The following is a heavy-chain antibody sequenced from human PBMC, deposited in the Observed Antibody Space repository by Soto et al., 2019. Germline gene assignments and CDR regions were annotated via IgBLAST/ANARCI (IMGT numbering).Heavy chain of an antibody. CDR3: TRPLNSKYNRNDFDPSGY. V-gene: IGHV3-73*02. CDR2: IRSTANNYAT. CDR1: GFTFSGSA. Sequence: EVQLEESGGGLVQPGGSLKLSCAASGFTFSGSAIHWVRQVSGKGLEWVGRIRSTANNYATAYAASVRGRFTLSRDDSKNTAYLHMNSLEIEDTALYYCTRPLNSKYNRNDFDPSGYWGQGTLVTVSS. J-gene: IGHJ4*02. D-gene: IGHD1-20*01.